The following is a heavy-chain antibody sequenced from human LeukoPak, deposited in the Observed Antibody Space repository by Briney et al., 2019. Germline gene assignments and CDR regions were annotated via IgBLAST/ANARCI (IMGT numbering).Heavy chain of an antibody. D-gene: IGHD2-21*01. V-gene: IGHV4-59*08. CDR2: IYYSGST. CDR1: GGSISNYY. J-gene: IGHJ6*02. Sequence: SETLSLTCTVSGGSISNYYWSWIRQPPGKGLEWIGYIYYSGSTNYNPFLKSRVIISVDTSKNQFSLKLTSVTAADTAVYYCARITFVVEGYGMDVWGQGTTVTVSS. CDR3: ARITFVVEGYGMDV.